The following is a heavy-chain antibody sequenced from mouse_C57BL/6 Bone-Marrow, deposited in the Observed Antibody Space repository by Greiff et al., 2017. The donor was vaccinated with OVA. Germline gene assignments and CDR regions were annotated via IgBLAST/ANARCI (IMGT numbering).Heavy chain of an antibody. Sequence: VQLKESGAELVRPGSSVKMSCKTSGYTFTSYGINWVKQRPGQGLEWIGYIYIGNGYTEYNEKFKGKATLTSDTSSSTAYMQLSSLTSEDSAIXFRSKDETGRGDYRGQGTSVTVSS. CDR1: GYTFTSYG. CDR3: SKDETGRGDY. CDR2: IYIGNGYT. D-gene: IGHD4-1*01. J-gene: IGHJ4*01. V-gene: IGHV1-58*01.